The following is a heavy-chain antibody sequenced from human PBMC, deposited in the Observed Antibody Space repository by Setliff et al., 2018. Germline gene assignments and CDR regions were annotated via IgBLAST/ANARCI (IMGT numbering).Heavy chain of an antibody. V-gene: IGHV4-30-4*08. CDR1: GDSISSGDYF. J-gene: IGHJ4*02. CDR3: AGGRRYDYGWDFDY. CDR2: IYHSGSA. Sequence: SETLSLTCTVSGDSISSGDYFWSWIRQPPGKGLEWIAYIYHSGSAYYNPSLKSRVTMSVDTSKNQFSPKLTSVTAADTAVYYCAGGRRYDYGWDFDYWGQGTLVTVSS. D-gene: IGHD4-17*01.